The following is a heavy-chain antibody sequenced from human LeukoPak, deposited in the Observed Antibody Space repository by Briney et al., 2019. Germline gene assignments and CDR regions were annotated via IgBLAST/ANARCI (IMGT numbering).Heavy chain of an antibody. V-gene: IGHV4-59*01. CDR1: GGSISSYY. Sequence: SETLSLTCTVSGGSISSYYWSWIRQPPGKGLEWIGYIYYSGNTNYNPSLKSRVTISVDTSKNQFSLRLTSVTAADTAVYYCVRDRGSGNYFFDYWGQGTLVTVSS. J-gene: IGHJ4*02. CDR3: VRDRGSGNYFFDY. D-gene: IGHD3-10*01. CDR2: IYYSGNT.